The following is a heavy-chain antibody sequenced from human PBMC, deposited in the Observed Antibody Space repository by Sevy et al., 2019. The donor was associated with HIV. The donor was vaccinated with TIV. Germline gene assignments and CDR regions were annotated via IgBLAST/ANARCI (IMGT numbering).Heavy chain of an antibody. D-gene: IGHD5-12*01. CDR1: GGTFSSYT. J-gene: IGHJ3*02. V-gene: IGHV1-69*13. CDR3: ARDKFEMATITGAFDI. Sequence: PSVKVSCKASGGTFSSYTISWVRQAPGQGLEWMGGIIPIFGTANYAQKFQGRVTLTADESTSTAYMELSSLRSEDTAVYYCARDKFEMATITGAFDIWGQGTMVTVSS. CDR2: IIPIFGTA.